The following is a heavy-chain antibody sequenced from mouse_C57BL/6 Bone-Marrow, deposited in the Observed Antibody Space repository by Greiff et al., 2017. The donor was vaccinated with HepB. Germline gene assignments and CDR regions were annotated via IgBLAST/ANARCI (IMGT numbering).Heavy chain of an antibody. Sequence: LQESGAELVKPGASVKISCKASGYAFSSYWMNWVKQRPGKGLEWIGQIYPGDGDTNYNGKFKGKATLTAGKSSSTAYMQLSSLTSEDSAVYVCARLLGGGYFDYWGQGTTLTVSS. CDR1: GYAFSSYW. CDR3: ARLLGGGYFDY. D-gene: IGHD4-1*01. J-gene: IGHJ2*01. V-gene: IGHV1-80*01. CDR2: IYPGDGDT.